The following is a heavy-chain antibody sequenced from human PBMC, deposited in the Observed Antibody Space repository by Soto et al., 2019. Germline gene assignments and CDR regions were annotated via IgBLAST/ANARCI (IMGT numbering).Heavy chain of an antibody. V-gene: IGHV3-48*03. Sequence: XGSLRRACAASGFTFSPWYMSWVRQAPGKGLDWISYISSSGSTIHYADSVKGRFSISRDNAKKSLFLQMNSLRAEDTAVYYCVREAPCSNGVCKFDSWGRGTLVTVYS. CDR2: ISSSGSTI. CDR3: VREAPCSNGVCKFDS. J-gene: IGHJ4*02. CDR1: GFTFSPWY. D-gene: IGHD2-8*01.